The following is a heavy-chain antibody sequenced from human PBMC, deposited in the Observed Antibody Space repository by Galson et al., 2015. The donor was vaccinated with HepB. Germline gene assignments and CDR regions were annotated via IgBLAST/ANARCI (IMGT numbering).Heavy chain of an antibody. CDR2: ISSSGSTT. CDR3: ASPRARSPL. CDR1: GFTFSNYE. Sequence: SLRLSCAASGFTFSNYEMNWVRQAPGKGLEWVSYISSSGSTTYYADSVKGRFTISRDNAKNSLYLQMNSLRAEDTAVYYCASPRARSPLWGQGTLVIVSS. J-gene: IGHJ4*02. V-gene: IGHV3-48*03.